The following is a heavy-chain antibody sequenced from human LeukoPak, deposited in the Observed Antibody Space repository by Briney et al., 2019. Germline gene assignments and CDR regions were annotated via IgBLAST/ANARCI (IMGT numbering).Heavy chain of an antibody. CDR3: AKDTPRVYGDKDWFDP. Sequence: GGSLRLPCAASGFTFSSYAMSWVRQAPGKGLECVSAIGSRGGSIYYADSVKWWLTLSRDNSKNTLYLQMNSLRAEDTAVYYCAKDTPRVYGDKDWFDPWGQGTLVSVSS. J-gene: IGHJ5*02. CDR1: GFTFSSYA. CDR2: IGSRGGSI. D-gene: IGHD4-17*01. V-gene: IGHV3-23*01.